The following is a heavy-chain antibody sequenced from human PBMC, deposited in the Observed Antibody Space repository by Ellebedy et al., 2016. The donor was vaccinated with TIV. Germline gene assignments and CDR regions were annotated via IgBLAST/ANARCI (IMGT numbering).Heavy chain of an antibody. Sequence: ASVKVSCXASGYTFTGYYMHWVRQAPGQGLEWMGWINPNSGGTNYAQKFQGRVTMTRDTSISTAYMELSRLRSDDTAVYYCARAGEWELLPLDYWGQGTLVTVSS. CDR2: INPNSGGT. D-gene: IGHD1-26*01. V-gene: IGHV1-2*02. CDR1: GYTFTGYY. J-gene: IGHJ4*02. CDR3: ARAGEWELLPLDY.